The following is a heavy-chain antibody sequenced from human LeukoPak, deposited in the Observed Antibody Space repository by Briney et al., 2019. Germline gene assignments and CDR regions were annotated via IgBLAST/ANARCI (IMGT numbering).Heavy chain of an antibody. Sequence: QVQLVESGGGVVQPGRSLRLSCAASGFTFSHYAMHWVRRPPGKGLEWVTFVSAEGDRRYYADSVKGRFTISRDNSKNTLYLQMNSLRGEDTAVYYCARDSRQQVAGGDYWGQGTLVTVSS. CDR2: VSAEGDRR. D-gene: IGHD6-13*01. V-gene: IGHV3-30*07. J-gene: IGHJ4*02. CDR3: ARDSRQQVAGGDY. CDR1: GFTFSHYA.